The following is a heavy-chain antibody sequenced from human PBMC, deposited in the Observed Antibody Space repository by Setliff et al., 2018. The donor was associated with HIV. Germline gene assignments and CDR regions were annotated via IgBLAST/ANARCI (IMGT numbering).Heavy chain of an antibody. J-gene: IGHJ3*01. D-gene: IGHD3-3*01. CDR3: VRDPGGIFDAFDV. CDR1: GFTFSDYW. V-gene: IGHV3-7*01. CDR2: INKDGSEK. Sequence: GGSLRLSCAASGFTFSDYWMIWVRQTPGKGLEWVANINKDGSEKNYGDSVKGRFTISRDNAKNSLDLEMHSLTDEDTAVYYCVRDPGGIFDAFDVWGQGTMVTVSS.